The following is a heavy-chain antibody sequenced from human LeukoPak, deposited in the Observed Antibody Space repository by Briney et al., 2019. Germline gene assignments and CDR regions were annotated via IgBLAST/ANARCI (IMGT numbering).Heavy chain of an antibody. Sequence: SGPALVKPTQTLTLTCTFSGFSLSPSAMCVSWIGQPPGEALEWLARIDWDDDKYYSTSLKTRLTISKDTSKNQVVLTMTNMDPVDTATYYCTRMPAAIGLAFDYWGQGTLVTVAS. CDR1: GFSLSPSAMC. CDR3: TRMPAAIGLAFDY. V-gene: IGHV2-70*11. J-gene: IGHJ4*02. D-gene: IGHD6-13*01. CDR2: IDWDDDK.